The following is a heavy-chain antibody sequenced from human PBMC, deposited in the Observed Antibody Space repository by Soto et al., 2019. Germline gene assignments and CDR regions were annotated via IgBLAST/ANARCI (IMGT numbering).Heavy chain of an antibody. CDR2: IIPVFGTP. J-gene: IGHJ4*02. Sequence: SVKVSCKASGGTLSRYAISWVRLAPGQGLEWMGGIIPVFGTPKYAQKFQGRVTITADASTSTAYMELRSLRSEDTAVYYCARVSDCSGGGCYSSFDYWGQGTLVTVSS. V-gene: IGHV1-69*13. D-gene: IGHD2-15*01. CDR1: GGTLSRYA. CDR3: ARVSDCSGGGCYSSFDY.